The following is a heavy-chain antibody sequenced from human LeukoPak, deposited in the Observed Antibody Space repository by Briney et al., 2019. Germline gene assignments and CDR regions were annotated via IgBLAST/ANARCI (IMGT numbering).Heavy chain of an antibody. CDR1: GFTFSSYD. J-gene: IGHJ5*02. D-gene: IGHD4-17*01. CDR2: IGTAGDT. Sequence: GGSLRLSCAASGFTFSSYDMHWVRQATGKGLEWVSAIGTAGDTYYPGSVKGRFTISRENAKNSLYLQMNSLRAEDTAVYYCARALDYGDYSRWFDPWGQGTLVTVSS. V-gene: IGHV3-13*01. CDR3: ARALDYGDYSRWFDP.